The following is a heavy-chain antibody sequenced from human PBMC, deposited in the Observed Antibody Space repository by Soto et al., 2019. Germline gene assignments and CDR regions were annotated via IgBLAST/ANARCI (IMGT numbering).Heavy chain of an antibody. CDR1: GGSISDGAYY. J-gene: IGHJ4*02. V-gene: IGHV4-30-4*01. D-gene: IGHD2-21*01. CDR2: IYDSGNT. Sequence: QVQLQESGPGLVKPSLTLSLTCTVSGGSISDGAYYWSWIRQPPGKGLEWIGHIYDSGNTYNNPSLKSRLTISVDTSKNHFSLNLNSVTAADTAVYYCASGLSGDKVDQWGQGTLVTVSS. CDR3: ASGLSGDKVDQ.